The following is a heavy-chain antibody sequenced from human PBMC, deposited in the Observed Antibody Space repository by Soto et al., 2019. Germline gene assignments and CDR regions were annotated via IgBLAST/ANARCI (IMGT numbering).Heavy chain of an antibody. CDR1: GFIFSIYS. CDR2: ISSSTTTT. V-gene: IGHV3-48*02. J-gene: IGHJ6*02. CDR3: AREDSTGYYSQDLPIYYYYGLDV. D-gene: IGHD3-22*01. Sequence: EEQLVESGGGLVQPGGSLRLSCDASGFIFSIYSMNWVRQAPGKGLEWVSYISSSTTTTYYADSVKGRFTVSRDNAKNSLFLQMNSLREEDTAVYYCAREDSTGYYSQDLPIYYYYGLDVWGQGTTVTVSS.